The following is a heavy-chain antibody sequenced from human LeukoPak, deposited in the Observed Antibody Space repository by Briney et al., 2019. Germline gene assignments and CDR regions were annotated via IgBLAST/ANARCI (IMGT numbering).Heavy chain of an antibody. J-gene: IGHJ3*02. CDR3: ARGQKRDFDWLFMPNLAFDI. D-gene: IGHD3-9*01. V-gene: IGHV1-8*01. CDR2: INPNSGNT. CDR1: GYTFTSYD. Sequence: GASVKVSCKASGYTFTSYDINWVRQATGQGLEWMGWINPNSGNTGYAQTFKGRVTMSRNTSISTAYMELSSLRSEDTAVYYCARGQKRDFDWLFMPNLAFDIWGQGTMVTVSS.